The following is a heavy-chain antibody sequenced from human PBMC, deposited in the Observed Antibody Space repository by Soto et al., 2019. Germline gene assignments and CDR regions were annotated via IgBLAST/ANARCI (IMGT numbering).Heavy chain of an antibody. Sequence: PGGSLRLSCAASGFTFSSYAMSWVRQAPGKGLEWVSAISGSGGSTYYADSVKGRFTISRDNSKNTLYLQMNSLRAEDTAVYYCAKSYRAAHLEWLLYPHTEPSYYYYGMDVWGQGTTVTVSS. V-gene: IGHV3-23*01. CDR2: ISGSGGST. CDR3: AKSYRAAHLEWLLYPHTEPSYYYYGMDV. D-gene: IGHD3-3*01. CDR1: GFTFSSYA. J-gene: IGHJ6*02.